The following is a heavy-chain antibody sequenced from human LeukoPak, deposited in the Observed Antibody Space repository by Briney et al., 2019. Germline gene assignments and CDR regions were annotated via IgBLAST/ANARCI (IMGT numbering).Heavy chain of an antibody. CDR2: INHSGST. CDR1: GGSFSGYY. V-gene: IGHV4-34*01. CDR3: ARVGLLWFGESEEPFDY. D-gene: IGHD3-10*01. J-gene: IGHJ4*02. Sequence: SETLSLTCAVYGGSFSGYYWSWIRQPPGKGLEWIGEINHSGSTNYNPSLKSRVTISVDTSKNQFSLKLSSVTAADTAVYHCARVGLLWFGESEEPFDYWGQGTLVTVSS.